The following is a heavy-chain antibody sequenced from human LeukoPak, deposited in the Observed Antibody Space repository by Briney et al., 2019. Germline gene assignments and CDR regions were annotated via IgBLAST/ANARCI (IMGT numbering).Heavy chain of an antibody. CDR3: ARVSSEGGDFDY. CDR1: GYTFTSYG. J-gene: IGHJ4*02. CDR2: ISAYNGNT. Sequence: ASVKVSCKASGYTFTSYGISWVRQAPGQGLEGMGLISAYNGNTNYAQKLQGRVQLTTDTSTSTAYMELRSLRSDDTAVYYCARVSSEGGDFDYWGQGTMVTVSS. D-gene: IGHD3-16*01. V-gene: IGHV1-18*01.